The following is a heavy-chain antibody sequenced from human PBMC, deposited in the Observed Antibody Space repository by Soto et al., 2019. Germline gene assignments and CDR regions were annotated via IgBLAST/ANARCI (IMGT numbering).Heavy chain of an antibody. CDR2: IYYSGST. CDR3: ATSVKVRRAYDSSGYLAMTFDY. D-gene: IGHD3-22*01. J-gene: IGHJ4*02. V-gene: IGHV4-31*03. CDR1: GGSISSGGYY. Sequence: SETLSLTCTVSGGSISSGGYYWSWIRQHPGKGLEWIGYIYYSGSTYYNPSLKGRVTISVDTSKNQFSLKLSSVTAADTAVYYCATSVKVRRAYDSSGYLAMTFDYWGQGTLVTVSS.